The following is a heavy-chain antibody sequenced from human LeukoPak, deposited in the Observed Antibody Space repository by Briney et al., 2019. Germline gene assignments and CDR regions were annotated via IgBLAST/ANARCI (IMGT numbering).Heavy chain of an antibody. D-gene: IGHD3-22*01. Sequence: PGTSLRLSCAASGFTFISYAIHWVRQAPGKGLEWVAVISFHGTDTFYADSVKGRFTISRDNAKNSLYLQMNSLRAEDTAVYYCARNYYDSSGYYSAPHYWGQGTLVTVSS. CDR1: GFTFISYA. CDR3: ARNYYDSSGYYSAPHY. V-gene: IGHV3-30*04. CDR2: ISFHGTDT. J-gene: IGHJ4*02.